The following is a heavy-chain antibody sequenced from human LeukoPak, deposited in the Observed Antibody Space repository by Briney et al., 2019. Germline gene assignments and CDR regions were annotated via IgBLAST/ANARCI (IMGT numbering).Heavy chain of an antibody. Sequence: GGSLRLSCATSGFTFSSYAMSWVRQAPGKGLQWVSSISGSGGNTYYADSVKGRFTISRDNAKNSLYLQMNSLRAEDTAVYYCAELGITMIGGVWGKGTTVTISS. D-gene: IGHD3-10*02. V-gene: IGHV3-23*01. CDR2: ISGSGGNT. CDR1: GFTFSSYA. J-gene: IGHJ6*04. CDR3: AELGITMIGGV.